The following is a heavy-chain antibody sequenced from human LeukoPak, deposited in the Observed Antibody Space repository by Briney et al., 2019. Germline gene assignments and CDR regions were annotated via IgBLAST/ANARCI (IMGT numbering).Heavy chain of an antibody. Sequence: GASVKASCKASGYTFTSYGISWVRQAPGQGLEWMGWISAYNGNTNYAQKLQGRVTMTTDTSTSTAYMELRSLRSDDTAVYYCARVPDYGDYLHFDYWGQGTLVTVSS. CDR1: GYTFTSYG. D-gene: IGHD4-17*01. J-gene: IGHJ4*02. V-gene: IGHV1-18*01. CDR3: ARVPDYGDYLHFDY. CDR2: ISAYNGNT.